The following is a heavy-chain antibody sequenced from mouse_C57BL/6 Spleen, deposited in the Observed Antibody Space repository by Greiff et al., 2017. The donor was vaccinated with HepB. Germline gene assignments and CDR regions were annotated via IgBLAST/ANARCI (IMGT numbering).Heavy chain of an antibody. CDR3: ARPIYDYDVGFAY. CDR1: GYTFTSYD. CDR2: IYPRDGST. V-gene: IGHV1-85*01. Sequence: VKLMESGPELVKPGASVKLSCKASGYTFTSYDINWVKQRPGQGLEWIGWIYPRDGSTKYNEKFKGKATLTVDTSSSTAYMELHSLTSEDSAVYFCARPIYDYDVGFAYWGQGTLVTVSA. J-gene: IGHJ3*01. D-gene: IGHD2-4*01.